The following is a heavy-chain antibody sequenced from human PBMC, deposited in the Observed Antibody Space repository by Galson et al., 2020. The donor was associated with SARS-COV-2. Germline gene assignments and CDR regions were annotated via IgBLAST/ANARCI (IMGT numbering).Heavy chain of an antibody. CDR1: GFIFSSYG. J-gene: IGHJ6*02. CDR2: IWYDGSNK. CDR3: ARVLGRNYGSGSYSGMDV. V-gene: IGHV3-33*01. Sequence: TGGSLRLSCAASGFIFSSYGMHWVRQAPGKGLEWVAVIWYDGSNKYYADSVKGRFTISRDNSKNTLYLQMNSLRAEDTAVYYCARVLGRNYGSGSYSGMDVWGQGTTVTVSS. D-gene: IGHD3-10*01.